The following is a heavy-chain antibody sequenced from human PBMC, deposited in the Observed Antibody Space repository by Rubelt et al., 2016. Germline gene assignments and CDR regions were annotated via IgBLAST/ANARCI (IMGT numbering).Heavy chain of an antibody. V-gene: IGHV2-5*02. Sequence: QITLKESGPTLVKPTQTLTLTCTFAGFSLSTSGVGVGWIRQPPGKALEWLALIYWDDDKRYSPSLKSRLTITKDTSKNQVVLTMTNMDPVDTATYYCALRRLNYYYMDVWGKGTTVTVSS. CDR1: GFSLSTSGVG. CDR2: IYWDDDK. J-gene: IGHJ6*03. CDR3: ALRRLNYYYMDV.